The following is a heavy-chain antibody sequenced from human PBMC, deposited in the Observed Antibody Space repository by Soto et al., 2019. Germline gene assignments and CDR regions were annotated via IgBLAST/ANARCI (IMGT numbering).Heavy chain of an antibody. J-gene: IGHJ4*02. D-gene: IGHD2-21*02. CDR1: GGSIGSGTSY. CDR3: ASIPRRGYSYGIDY. Sequence: QVQLQESGPGLVKPSQTLSLTCNVSGGSIGSGTSYWTWIRQHPGEGLEWIGHIYFTGATYSNPSLRRRLTMSVDTAKNQFSLKLTSVTAADTATYYCASIPRRGYSYGIDYWGQGTLVTVSS. CDR2: IYFTGAT. V-gene: IGHV4-31*03.